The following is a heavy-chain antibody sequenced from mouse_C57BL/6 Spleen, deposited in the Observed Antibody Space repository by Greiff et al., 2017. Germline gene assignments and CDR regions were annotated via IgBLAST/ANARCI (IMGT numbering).Heavy chain of an antibody. V-gene: IGHV3-6*01. D-gene: IGHD2-4*01. CDR1: GYSITSGYY. CDR2: ISYDGSN. CDR3: ARVDYDGGYSMDY. J-gene: IGHJ4*01. Sequence: ESGPGLVKPSQSLSLTCSVTGYSITSGYYWNWIRQFPGNKLEWMGYISYDGSNNYNPSLKNRISITRDTSKNQFFLKLTSVTTEDTTTYYCARVDYDGGYSMDYWCQGTAVTVSA.